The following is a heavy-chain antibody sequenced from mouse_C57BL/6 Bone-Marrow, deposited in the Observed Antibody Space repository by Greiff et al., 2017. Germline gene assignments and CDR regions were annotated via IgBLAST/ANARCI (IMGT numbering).Heavy chain of an antibody. CDR1: GYTFTSYW. CDR2: IDPSDSYT. CDR3: ARYGIYYGWMDY. D-gene: IGHD2-2*01. J-gene: IGHJ4*01. V-gene: IGHV1-50*01. Sequence: VQLQQPGAELVKPGASVKLSCKASGYTFTSYWMQWVKQRPGQGLEWIGEIDPSDSYTNYNQKFKGKATLTVDTSSSSAYMQLSSRTAEDSAVYYGARYGIYYGWMDYGGQGTSGTVSS.